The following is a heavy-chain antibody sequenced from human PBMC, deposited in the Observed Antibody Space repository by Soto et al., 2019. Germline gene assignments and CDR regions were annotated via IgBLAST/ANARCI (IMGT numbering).Heavy chain of an antibody. CDR1: GFIFDTYA. D-gene: IGHD1-26*01. J-gene: IGHJ4*02. V-gene: IGHV3-9*01. CDR2: ISWNSGSK. Sequence: LRLSCAASGFIFDTYAMHWVRQIPGKGLEWVSGISWNSGSKAYADSVKGRFTISRDNAKNSLYLQMNSLRAEDTALYYCAKDMVGYSGSYYFDYWGQGTLVTVSS. CDR3: AKDMVGYSGSYYFDY.